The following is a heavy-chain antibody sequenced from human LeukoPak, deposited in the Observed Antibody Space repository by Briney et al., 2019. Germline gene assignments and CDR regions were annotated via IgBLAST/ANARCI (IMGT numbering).Heavy chain of an antibody. CDR2: IYSGGST. CDR1: GFTVSSNY. V-gene: IGHV3-66*02. J-gene: IGHJ5*02. D-gene: IGHD6-19*01. CDR3: AREAGILFNWFVP. Sequence: GGSLRLSCAASGFTVSSNYMSWVRQAPGKGLEWVSVIYSGGSTYYADSVKGRFTISRDNSKNTLYLQMNSLRAEDTAVYYCAREAGILFNWFVPWGQGTLVTVSS.